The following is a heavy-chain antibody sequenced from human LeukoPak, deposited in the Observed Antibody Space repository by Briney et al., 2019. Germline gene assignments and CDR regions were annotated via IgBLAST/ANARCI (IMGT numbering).Heavy chain of an antibody. V-gene: IGHV1-46*01. CDR3: ARPSYCVADNCGYWLDP. CDR2: INPQGDIT. J-gene: IGHJ5*02. CDR1: GYTFTKYL. D-gene: IGHD2-21*01. Sequence: SVKVSCKTSGYTFTKYLIHWVRQAPGQGLEWMGTINPQGDITNYAQRFQGRITLTEDTSTSTVYMELSSLTSEDTAVYYCARPSYCVADNCGYWLDPWGPGTLITVSS.